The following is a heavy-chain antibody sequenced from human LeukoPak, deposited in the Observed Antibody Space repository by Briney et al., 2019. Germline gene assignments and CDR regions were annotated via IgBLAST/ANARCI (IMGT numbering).Heavy chain of an antibody. V-gene: IGHV3-7*04. D-gene: IGHD5-24*01. CDR1: GFTFSSNW. CDR2: IKQDGSEK. CDR3: ARVEMATVGAFDI. Sequence: GGSLRLSCAASGFTFSSNWMSWVRQAPGKGLEWVANIKQDGSEKYYVDSVKGRFTISRDNAKNSLYLQMNSLRAEDTAVYYCARVEMATVGAFDIWGQGTMVTVSS. J-gene: IGHJ3*02.